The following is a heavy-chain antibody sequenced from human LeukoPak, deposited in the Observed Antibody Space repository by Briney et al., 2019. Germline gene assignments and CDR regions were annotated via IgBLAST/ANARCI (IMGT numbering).Heavy chain of an antibody. D-gene: IGHD3-10*01. CDR1: GDSVSSCITA. J-gene: IGHJ4*02. CDR2: TYYESKWSS. CDR3: ARGYMKSGFDY. V-gene: IGHV6-1*01. Sequence: SQTLSLTCAISGDSVSSCITAWNWIRQSPSIGLEWLGRTYYESKWSSDYAVSVESRLTINPDTTKNHCSLQLKSVTPEDTAVYYCARGYMKSGFDYWGQGTLVTVSS.